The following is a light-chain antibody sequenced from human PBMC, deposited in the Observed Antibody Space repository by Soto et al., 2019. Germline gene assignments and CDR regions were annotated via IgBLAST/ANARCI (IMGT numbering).Light chain of an antibody. CDR1: SGHSNYA. CDR3: QTWGTGIRV. Sequence: QPVLTQSPSASASLGASVKLTCTLSSGHSNYAIAWRQQQPEKGPRYLMKVNSDGSHRKGDGIPDRFSGSSSGAQRYLTISSLQSEDEADYYCQTWGTGIRVFGTGTKLTVL. V-gene: IGLV4-69*01. J-gene: IGLJ1*01. CDR2: VNSDGSH.